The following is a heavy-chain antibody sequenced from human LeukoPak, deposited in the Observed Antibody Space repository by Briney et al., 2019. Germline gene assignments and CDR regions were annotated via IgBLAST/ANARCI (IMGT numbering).Heavy chain of an antibody. Sequence: ASVKVSCKASGYTFTSYGISWVRQAPGQGLEWMGWISAYNGNTNYAQKLQGRVTMTTDTSTSTAYMELRSLRSDDTAVYYCARDPAKIVVRMVKAGTTHIDVWGQGTTVTVSS. D-gene: IGHD2-8*01. CDR1: GYTFTSYG. CDR2: ISAYNGNT. V-gene: IGHV1-18*01. CDR3: ARDPAKIVVRMVKAGTTHIDV. J-gene: IGHJ6*02.